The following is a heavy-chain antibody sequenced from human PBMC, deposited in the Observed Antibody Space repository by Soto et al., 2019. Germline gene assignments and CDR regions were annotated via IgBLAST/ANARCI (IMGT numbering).Heavy chain of an antibody. CDR2: IKRDGSEK. CDR1: GFTFSSYW. CDR3: ARVYSGSGWPYHCYGMDV. Sequence: EVQLVESGGGLVQPGGSLRLSCVASGFTFSSYWMSWVRQAPGKGLEWVANIKRDGSEKYYVDSVKDRFTISRDNAKNSLYLQMKSLRAEESAVYYCARVYSGSGWPYHCYGMDVWGQGTTVTVSS. V-gene: IGHV3-7*01. J-gene: IGHJ6*02. D-gene: IGHD6-19*01.